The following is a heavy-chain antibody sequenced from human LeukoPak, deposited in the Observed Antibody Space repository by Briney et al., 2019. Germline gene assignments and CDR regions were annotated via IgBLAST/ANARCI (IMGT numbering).Heavy chain of an antibody. J-gene: IGHJ4*02. V-gene: IGHV4-59*12. D-gene: IGHD3-10*01. CDR2: IYYSGST. CDR3: AREQYGAGSYPFDC. Sequence: SEALSLTCTVSGGSISSYYWSWIRQPPGKGLEWIGYIYYSGSTNYNPSLKSRVTISIDTSKNQFSLKLNSVTAADTAVYYCAREQYGAGSYPFDCWGRGTLVTISS. CDR1: GGSISSYY.